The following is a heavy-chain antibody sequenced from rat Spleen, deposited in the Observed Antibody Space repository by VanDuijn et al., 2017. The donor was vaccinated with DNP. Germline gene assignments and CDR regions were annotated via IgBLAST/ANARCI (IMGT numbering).Heavy chain of an antibody. D-gene: IGHD1-11*01. CDR2: ITNGGGTT. Sequence: EVQLMESGGGLVQPGRSMKLSCAASGFTFSYYYMVWVRQAPTKGLEWVASITNGGGTTYYRDSVKGRFTISRDNAQNTLYLQMSKLISEDTAIYYCARGPNYGGYLDYFDYWGQGVMVTVSS. CDR1: GFTFSYYY. CDR3: ARGPNYGGYLDYFDY. J-gene: IGHJ2*01. V-gene: IGHV5-25*01.